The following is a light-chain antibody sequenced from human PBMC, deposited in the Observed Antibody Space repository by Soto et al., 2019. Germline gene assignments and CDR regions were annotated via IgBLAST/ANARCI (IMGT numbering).Light chain of an antibody. CDR1: QSISSY. CDR3: QQSYSTFALT. Sequence: DIQMTQSPSSLSASVGDRVTITCRASQSISSYLNWYQQKPGKAPKILIYAASSWQSGVPSRFSGSGSGTDFTLTISSLQPEDFATYYCQQSYSTFALTFGGGTKVEIK. V-gene: IGKV1-39*01. CDR2: AAS. J-gene: IGKJ4*01.